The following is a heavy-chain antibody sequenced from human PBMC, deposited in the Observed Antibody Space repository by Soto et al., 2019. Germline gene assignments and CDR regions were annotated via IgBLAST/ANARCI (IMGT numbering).Heavy chain of an antibody. CDR2: ISYDGSNK. D-gene: IGHD6-13*01. CDR3: AKRSPYSSGWYSPIFDY. Sequence: GSLRLSCAASGFTFSSYGMHWVRQAPGKGLEWVAVISYDGSNKYYADSVKGRFTVSRDNSKNSLSLRMNSLRDEDTAVYFCAKRSPYSSGWYSPIFDYWGQGALVTVSS. V-gene: IGHV3-30*18. CDR1: GFTFSSYG. J-gene: IGHJ4*02.